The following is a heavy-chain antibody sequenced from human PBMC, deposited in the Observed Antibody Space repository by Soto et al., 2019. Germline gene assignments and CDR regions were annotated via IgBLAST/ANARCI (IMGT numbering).Heavy chain of an antibody. CDR3: ASGKGYSYGYFDS. J-gene: IGHJ4*02. Sequence: QVQLVESGGGVVQPGRSLTLSCAASGFTFSTYGMHWVRQAPGKGLEWVAVIWYDGSNKYYADSVGGRFTISRDNSKNTLYLQMNRLRAEDTAVYYCASGKGYSYGYFDSWGQGILVTVSS. CDR1: GFTFSTYG. D-gene: IGHD5-18*01. V-gene: IGHV3-33*01. CDR2: IWYDGSNK.